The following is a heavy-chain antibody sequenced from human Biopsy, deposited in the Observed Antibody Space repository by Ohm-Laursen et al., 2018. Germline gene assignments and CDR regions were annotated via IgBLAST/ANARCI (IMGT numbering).Heavy chain of an antibody. Sequence: SLRLSCAASGFTFRTYGMHWVRLAPGKGLEWVAVISYDQITKHYADSVRGRFTISRDNSKNTLYLQVNSLRAEDTAVYNCAKDLSVYYYYGIDVWGQGTTVTVSS. CDR1: GFTFRTYG. CDR3: AKDLSVYYYYGIDV. J-gene: IGHJ6*02. D-gene: IGHD5/OR15-5a*01. CDR2: ISYDQITK. V-gene: IGHV3-30*18.